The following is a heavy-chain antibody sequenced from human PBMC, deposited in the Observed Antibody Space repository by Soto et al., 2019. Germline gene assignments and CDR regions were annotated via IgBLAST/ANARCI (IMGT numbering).Heavy chain of an antibody. J-gene: IGHJ4*02. Sequence: PGGSLRLSCAASGFTFSSYGMHWVRQAPGKGLEWVAVISYDGSNKYYADSVKGRFTISRDNSKNTLYLQMNSLRAEDTAVYYCAKDIVRGYSYGYIDYWGQGTLVTVSS. CDR2: ISYDGSNK. CDR1: GFTFSSYG. D-gene: IGHD5-18*01. V-gene: IGHV3-30*18. CDR3: AKDIVRGYSYGYIDY.